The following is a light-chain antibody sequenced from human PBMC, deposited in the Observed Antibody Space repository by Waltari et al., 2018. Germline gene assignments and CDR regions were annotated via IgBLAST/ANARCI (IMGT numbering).Light chain of an antibody. V-gene: IGKV1-5*03. Sequence: DIEMTQSPSTLSAPVADRVSITCRASQSITRWLACYQQKAGKAPKLLIYKASILESGVPSRFSGGGSGTEFTLTISSLQPDDFATYYCQHYDSYSATFGRGTKVEIK. CDR1: QSITRW. CDR3: QHYDSYSAT. CDR2: KAS. J-gene: IGKJ4*02.